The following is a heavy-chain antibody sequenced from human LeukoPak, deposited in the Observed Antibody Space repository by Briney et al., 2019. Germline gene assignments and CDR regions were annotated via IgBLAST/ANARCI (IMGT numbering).Heavy chain of an antibody. CDR3: ATFYSSGYYYVY. Sequence: GASVKVSCKASGGSFSSYGLSWVRQAPGQGLEWMGGIMPTFDTANYAQKFQGRVTITMDESTSTSYMELRSLRSEDTAVYYCATFYSSGYYYVYWGQGTLVTVSS. CDR2: IMPTFDTA. D-gene: IGHD3-22*01. J-gene: IGHJ4*02. V-gene: IGHV1-69*05. CDR1: GGSFSSYG.